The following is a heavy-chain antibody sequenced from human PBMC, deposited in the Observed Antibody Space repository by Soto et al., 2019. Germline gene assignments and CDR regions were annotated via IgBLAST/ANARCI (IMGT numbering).Heavy chain of an antibody. Sequence: QVQLEQSGAEVKKPGASVKVSCKASGYIFTAYSMHWVRRAPGPGLQWMGVVNPSGGSTNYAQKFQCRITLTRDTSRNTFYLDLSSLTSEDTAVYYCAREENCSDGICYSEYFQRWGQGTLVTVSS. V-gene: IGHV1-46*01. D-gene: IGHD2-15*01. J-gene: IGHJ1*01. CDR3: AREENCSDGICYSEYFQR. CDR1: GYIFTAYS. CDR2: VNPSGGST.